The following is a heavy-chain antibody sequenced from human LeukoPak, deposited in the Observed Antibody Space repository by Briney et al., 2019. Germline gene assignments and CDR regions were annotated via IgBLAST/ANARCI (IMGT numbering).Heavy chain of an antibody. V-gene: IGHV3-21*04. CDR2: ISSSSSSI. Sequence: PGGYLRLSCAASGFTFSSYSMNWVRQAPGQGLEWVSSISSSSSSIYYADSVKGRFTISRDNAKNSLYLQMNSLRAEDTAVYYCARANPPGISFFDYWGQGTLVTVSS. D-gene: IGHD2-15*01. CDR3: ARANPPGISFFDY. J-gene: IGHJ4*02. CDR1: GFTFSSYS.